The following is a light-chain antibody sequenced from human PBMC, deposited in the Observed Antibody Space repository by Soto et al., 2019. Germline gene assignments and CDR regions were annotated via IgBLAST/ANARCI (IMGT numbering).Light chain of an antibody. CDR1: QSVSSN. Sequence: EIVMTQSPATLYVSPGERATLSCRASQSVSSNLAWYQQKPGQAPRRLIYGASSRATGIPVRFSGSGSGTEFTLTISSLQSEDFAFYYCQQYNNWPLTFGQGTRLEIK. CDR2: GAS. V-gene: IGKV3-15*01. CDR3: QQYNNWPLT. J-gene: IGKJ5*01.